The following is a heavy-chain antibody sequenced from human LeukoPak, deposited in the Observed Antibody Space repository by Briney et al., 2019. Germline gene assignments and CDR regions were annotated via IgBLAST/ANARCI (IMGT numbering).Heavy chain of an antibody. J-gene: IGHJ4*02. D-gene: IGHD6-13*01. CDR2: IYYSGST. V-gene: IGHV4-59*08. CDR3: ARHPYSSSWVDY. CDR1: GGSISSYY. Sequence: SETLSLTCAVSGGSISSYYWSWVRQPPGKGLEWIGYIYYSGSTNYNPSLKSRVTISVDTSKNQFSLKLSSETAADTAVYYCARHPYSSSWVDYWGQGTLVTVSS.